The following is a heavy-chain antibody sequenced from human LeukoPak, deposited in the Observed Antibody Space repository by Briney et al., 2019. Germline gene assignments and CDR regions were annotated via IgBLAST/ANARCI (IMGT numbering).Heavy chain of an antibody. Sequence: PSETLSLTCAVYGGSFSGYYWSWIRQPPGKGLEWIGEINHSGSTNYNPSLKSRVTISVDTSKNQFSLKLSSVTAADTAVYYCARGCAFDIWGQGTMVTVTS. CDR3: ARGCAFDI. CDR1: GGSFSGYY. V-gene: IGHV4-34*01. J-gene: IGHJ3*02. CDR2: INHSGST.